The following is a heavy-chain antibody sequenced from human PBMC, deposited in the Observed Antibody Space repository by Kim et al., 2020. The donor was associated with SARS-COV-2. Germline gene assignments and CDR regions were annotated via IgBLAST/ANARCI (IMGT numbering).Heavy chain of an antibody. V-gene: IGHV4-61*02. J-gene: IGHJ4*02. CDR1: GGSISSGSYY. D-gene: IGHD4-17*01. Sequence: SETLSLTCTVSGGSISSGSYYWSWIRQPAGKGLEWIGRIYTSGSTNYNPSLKSRVTISVDTSKNQFSLKLSSVTAADTAVYYCAREAKPTTVTSTGGVDYWGQGTLVTVSS. CDR2: IYTSGST. CDR3: AREAKPTTVTSTGGVDY.